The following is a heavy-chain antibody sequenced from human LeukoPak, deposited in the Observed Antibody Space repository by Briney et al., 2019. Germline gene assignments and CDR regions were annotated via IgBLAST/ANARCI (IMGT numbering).Heavy chain of an antibody. Sequence: SGPTEVNPRQTLTQTYTYSEVSRTTSGVGMGWIRQPPGKALEWLALVYWNDDKRYSPSLKSRLTIIKDTSKNQDVLTMTNMDPVDTATYYCTHRRHDSSAGNDCWGQGTLVTVSS. D-gene: IGHD4-11*01. CDR2: VYWNDDK. CDR1: EVSRTTSGVG. J-gene: IGHJ4*02. V-gene: IGHV2-5*01. CDR3: THRRHDSSAGNDC.